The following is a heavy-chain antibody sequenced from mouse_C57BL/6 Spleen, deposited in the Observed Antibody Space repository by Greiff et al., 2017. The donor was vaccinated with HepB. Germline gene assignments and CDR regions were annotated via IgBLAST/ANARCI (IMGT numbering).Heavy chain of an antibody. CDR2: IDPSDSET. CDR1: GYTFTSDW. Sequence: QVQLQQPGAELVRPGSSVKLSCKASGYTFTSDWMHWVKQRPIQGLEWIGNIDPSDSETHYNQKFKDKATLTVDKSSSTAYMQLSSLTSEDSAVYYCAREGSSYFDYWGKGTTLTVSS. J-gene: IGHJ2*01. D-gene: IGHD1-1*01. V-gene: IGHV1-52*01. CDR3: AREGSSYFDY.